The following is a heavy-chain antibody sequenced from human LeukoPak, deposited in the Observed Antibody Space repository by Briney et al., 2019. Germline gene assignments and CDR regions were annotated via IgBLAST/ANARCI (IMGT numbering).Heavy chain of an antibody. CDR1: GFTFSSHS. CDR2: ISSSSSII. V-gene: IGHV3-48*01. CDR3: AKNLYCGGGSCYPSALGMDV. J-gene: IGHJ6*02. Sequence: GGSLRLSCAASGFTFSSHSMNWVRQAPGKGLEWVSYISSSSSIIYYADSVKGRFTISRDNAKNSLYLQMNSLRAEDTPVYYCAKNLYCGGGSCYPSALGMDVWGQGTTVTVSS. D-gene: IGHD2-15*01.